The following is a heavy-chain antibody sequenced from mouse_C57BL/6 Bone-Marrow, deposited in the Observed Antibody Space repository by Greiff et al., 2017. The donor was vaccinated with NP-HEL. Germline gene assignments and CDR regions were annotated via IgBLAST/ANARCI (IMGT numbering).Heavy chain of an antibody. Sequence: VQLQQSGPELVKPGASVKISCKASGYTFTDYYMNWVKQSHGKSLEWIGDINPNNGGTSYNQKFKGKATLTVDKSSSTAYMELRSLTSEDSAFYYCARPLDSSGDDYAMDYWGQGTSVTVSS. D-gene: IGHD3-2*02. V-gene: IGHV1-26*01. CDR1: GYTFTDYY. CDR3: ARPLDSSGDDYAMDY. CDR2: INPNNGGT. J-gene: IGHJ4*01.